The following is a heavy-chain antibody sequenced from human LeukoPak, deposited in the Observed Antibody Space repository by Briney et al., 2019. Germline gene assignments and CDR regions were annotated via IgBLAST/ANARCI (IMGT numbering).Heavy chain of an antibody. CDR2: ISWSSGSI. D-gene: IGHD5-18*01. J-gene: IGHJ3*02. CDR1: GFTFDDYA. CDR3: ARARSSYGYGDAFDI. V-gene: IGHV3-9*01. Sequence: GGSLRLSCAASGFTFDDYAMHWVRQAPGKGLEWVSGISWSSGSIGYADSVKGRFTISRDNAKNSLYLQMNSLRAEDTAVYYCARARSSYGYGDAFDIWGQGTMVTVSS.